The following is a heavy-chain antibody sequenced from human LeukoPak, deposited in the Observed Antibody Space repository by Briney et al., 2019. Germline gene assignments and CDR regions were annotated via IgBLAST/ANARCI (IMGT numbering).Heavy chain of an antibody. D-gene: IGHD3-22*01. J-gene: IGHJ4*02. V-gene: IGHV1-2*02. CDR1: GYTFTDYF. CDR2: INPKSGGT. Sequence: ASVKVSCKASGYTFTDYFMNWVRQAPGQGLEWMGWINPKSGGTVYAQKFQGRVTMTTDTSTSTAYMELRSLRSDDTAVYYCALNYYDSSGYYPPIYWGQGTLVTVSS. CDR3: ALNYYDSSGYYPPIY.